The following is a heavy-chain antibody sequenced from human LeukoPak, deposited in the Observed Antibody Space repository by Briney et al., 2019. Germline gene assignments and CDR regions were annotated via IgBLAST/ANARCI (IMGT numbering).Heavy chain of an antibody. CDR1: GGSISSSY. CDR3: ARGRGIAVAGKSAHGY. Sequence: SETLSLTCTVSGGSISSSYWNWIRQPPGKGLEWSGEINHSGSTNYNPSLKSRVTISVDTSKNQFSLKLSSVTAADTAVYYCARGRGIAVAGKSAHGYWGQGPLVTVSS. CDR2: INHSGST. V-gene: IGHV4-34*01. J-gene: IGHJ4*02. D-gene: IGHD6-19*01.